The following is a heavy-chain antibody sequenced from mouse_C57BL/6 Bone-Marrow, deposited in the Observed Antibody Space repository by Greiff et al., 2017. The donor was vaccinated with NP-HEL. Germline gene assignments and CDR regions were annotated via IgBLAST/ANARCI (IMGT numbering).Heavy chain of an antibody. J-gene: IGHJ2*01. Sequence: EVKLMESGAELVRPGASVKLSCTASGFNIKDDYMHWVKQRPEQGLEWIGWIDPENGDTEYASKFQGKATITADTSSNTAYLQLSSLTSEDTAVYYFTSELRRTGDWGQGTTLTVSS. CDR2: IDPENGDT. V-gene: IGHV14-4*01. CDR1: GFNIKDDY. D-gene: IGHD2-4*01. CDR3: TSELRRTGD.